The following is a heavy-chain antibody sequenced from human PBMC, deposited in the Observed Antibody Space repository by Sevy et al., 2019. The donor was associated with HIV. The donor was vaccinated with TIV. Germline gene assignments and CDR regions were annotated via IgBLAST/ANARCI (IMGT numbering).Heavy chain of an antibody. Sequence: GESLRLSCVGSGFRFSGYYMNWIRQAPGKGLEWVSYISGTGNTKYYTDSVKGRFTISRDNAKNSLYLEMNSLRVDDTAVYYCARDPTYYDFWAGYYTGWFDPWGQGTLVTVSS. J-gene: IGHJ5*02. CDR3: ARDPTYYDFWAGYYTGWFDP. CDR1: GFRFSGYY. V-gene: IGHV3-11*01. CDR2: ISGTGNTK. D-gene: IGHD3-3*01.